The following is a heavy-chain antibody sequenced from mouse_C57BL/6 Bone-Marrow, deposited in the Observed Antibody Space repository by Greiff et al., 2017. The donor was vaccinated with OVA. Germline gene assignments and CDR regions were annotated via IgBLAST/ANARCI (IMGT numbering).Heavy chain of an antibody. CDR1: GYTFTDYE. Sequence: VQLQQSGAELVRPGASVTLSCKASGYTFTDYEMHWVKQTPVHGLEWIGAIDPETGGTAYNQKFKGKAILTADKSSSTAYMELRSLTSEDSAVYYCTRQGGDGRQTFDYWGQGTTLTVSS. CDR2: IDPETGGT. D-gene: IGHD1-1*02. V-gene: IGHV1-15*01. CDR3: TRQGGDGRQTFDY. J-gene: IGHJ2*01.